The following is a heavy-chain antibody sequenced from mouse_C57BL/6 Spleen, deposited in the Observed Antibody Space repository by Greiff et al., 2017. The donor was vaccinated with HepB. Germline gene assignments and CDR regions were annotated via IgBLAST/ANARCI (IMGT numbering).Heavy chain of an antibody. V-gene: IGHV5-17*01. CDR3: ARGLLRYAMDY. CDR2: ISSGRSPI. J-gene: IGHJ4*01. D-gene: IGHD1-1*01. CDR1: GFTFSDYG. Sequence: DVMLVESGGGLVKPGGSLKLSCAASGFTFSDYGMHWVRQAPEKGLEWVAYISSGRSPIYYADTVKGRFTISRDNAKNTLFLQMTSLRSEDTAMYYCARGLLRYAMDYWGQGTSVTVSS.